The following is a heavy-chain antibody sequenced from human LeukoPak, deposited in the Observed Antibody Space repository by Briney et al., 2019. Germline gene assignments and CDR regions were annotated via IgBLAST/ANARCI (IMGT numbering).Heavy chain of an antibody. V-gene: IGHV3-7*01. Sequence: GGSLRLSCAASGFTFSSYWMSWVRQAPGKGLEWVANIKQDGSEKYYVDSVKGRFTISRDNAKNSLYLQMNSLRAEDTAVYYCARVPRGTDYYYYMDVWGKGTTVTISS. CDR3: ARVPRGTDYYYYMDV. CDR2: IKQDGSEK. J-gene: IGHJ6*03. D-gene: IGHD3-16*01. CDR1: GFTFSSYW.